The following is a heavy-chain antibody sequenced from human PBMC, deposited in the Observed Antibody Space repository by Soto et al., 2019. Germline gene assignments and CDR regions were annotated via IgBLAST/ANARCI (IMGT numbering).Heavy chain of an antibody. CDR3: ARDPITMVRGTAGYYGMDV. Sequence: SETLSLTCTVSGGSIIRGGYYWSWIRQHPGKGLEWIGYIYYSGSTYYNPSLKSRVTISVDTSKNQFSLKLSSVTAADTAVYYCARDPITMVRGTAGYYGMDVWGQGTTVTVSS. J-gene: IGHJ6*02. CDR2: IYYSGST. CDR1: GGSIIRGGYY. V-gene: IGHV4-31*03. D-gene: IGHD3-10*01.